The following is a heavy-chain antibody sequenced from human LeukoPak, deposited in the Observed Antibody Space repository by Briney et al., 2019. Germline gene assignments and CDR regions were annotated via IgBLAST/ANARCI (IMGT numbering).Heavy chain of an antibody. V-gene: IGHV3-48*03. Sequence: PGGSLRLSCAASVFTFSSYEMNWVRQAPGKGLEWVSYISSSGSTIYYADSVKGRFTISRDNAKNSLYLQMNSLRAEDTAVYYCARDRQWLARGDYWGQGTLVTVSS. CDR3: ARDRQWLARGDY. D-gene: IGHD6-19*01. CDR1: VFTFSSYE. J-gene: IGHJ4*02. CDR2: ISSSGSTI.